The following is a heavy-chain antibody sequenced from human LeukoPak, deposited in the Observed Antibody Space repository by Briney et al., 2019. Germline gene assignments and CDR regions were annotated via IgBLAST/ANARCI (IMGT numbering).Heavy chain of an antibody. D-gene: IGHD2-15*01. J-gene: IGHJ6*03. V-gene: IGHV3-30*02. CDR2: IRYDGSNK. CDR1: GFTFSSYG. CDR3: AKEAIVVVVAASYMDV. Sequence: GGSLRLSCAASGFTFSSYGMHWVRQAPGKGLEWVAFIRYDGSNKYYADSVKGRFTISRDNSKNTLYLQTNSLRAEDTAVYYCAKEAIVVVVAASYMDVWGKGTTVTISS.